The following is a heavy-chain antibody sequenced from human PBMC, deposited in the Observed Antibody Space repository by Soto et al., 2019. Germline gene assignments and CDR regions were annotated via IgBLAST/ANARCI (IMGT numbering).Heavy chain of an antibody. CDR2: INVGNGNT. CDR3: AREGAHYAPFDL. CDR1: GYTFTDYA. D-gene: IGHD3-16*01. J-gene: IGHJ4*02. V-gene: IGHV1-3*01. Sequence: QAQLVQSGAEAKQPGASVKVSCKASGYTFTDYALHWVRQAPGQGLEWLGWINVGNGNTGYSRKFQGRVTNDRDMSAITAYIEVTSLTSEDTAIYYCAREGAHYAPFDLWGQGTLVTVSS.